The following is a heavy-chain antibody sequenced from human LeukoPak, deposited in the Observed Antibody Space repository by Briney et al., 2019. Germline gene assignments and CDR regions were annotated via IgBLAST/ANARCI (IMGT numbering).Heavy chain of an antibody. Sequence: GGSLRLSCAASGFTFSSYGMHWVRQAPGKGLEWVAFIRYDGSNKYYADSVKGRFTISRDNSKNTLYLQMNSLRAEDTAVYYCAKEDWNYVVLDYWGQGTLVTVSS. V-gene: IGHV3-30*02. D-gene: IGHD1-7*01. CDR2: IRYDGSNK. CDR1: GFTFSSYG. CDR3: AKEDWNYVVLDY. J-gene: IGHJ4*02.